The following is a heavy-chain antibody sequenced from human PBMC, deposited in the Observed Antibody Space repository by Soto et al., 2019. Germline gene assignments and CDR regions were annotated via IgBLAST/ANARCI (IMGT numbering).Heavy chain of an antibody. CDR3: ARAHNHYCSSTSCYRPNFDY. D-gene: IGHD2-2*01. CDR2: IYYSGST. V-gene: IGHV4-31*03. Sequence: SETLSLTCTVSGGSISSGGYYWSWIRQHPGKGLEWIGYIYYSGSTYYNPSLKSRVTISVDTSKNQFSLKLSSVTAADTAVYYCARAHNHYCSSTSCYRPNFDYWGQGTLVTVSS. J-gene: IGHJ4*02. CDR1: GGSISSGGYY.